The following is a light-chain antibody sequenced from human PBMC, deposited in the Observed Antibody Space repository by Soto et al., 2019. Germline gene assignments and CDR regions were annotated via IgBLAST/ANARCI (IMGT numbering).Light chain of an antibody. CDR1: QSVSSN. CDR2: GAS. V-gene: IGKV3-15*01. CDR3: QKYNNWHPWT. J-gene: IGKJ1*01. Sequence: EIVMTQSPATLSVSPGERATLSCRASQSVSSNLAWYQQKPGQAPRLLIYGASTRATGIPARFSGSGSGTEFTLTISSLQSEDFAVYYCQKYNNWHPWTFGQGTQVEIK.